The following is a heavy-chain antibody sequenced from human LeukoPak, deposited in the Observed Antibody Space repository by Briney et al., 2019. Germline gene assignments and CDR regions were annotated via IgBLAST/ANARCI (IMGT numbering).Heavy chain of an antibody. Sequence: SETLSLTCTVSGGSISSYYWSWIRQPPGKGLEWIGDIYYSGSTNYNPSLKSRVTISVDTSKNQFSLKLSSVTAADTAVYYCARVGRAVDGFSIGYWGQGTLVTVSS. J-gene: IGHJ4*02. CDR2: IYYSGST. CDR3: ARVGRAVDGFSIGY. CDR1: GGSISSYY. D-gene: IGHD6-19*01. V-gene: IGHV4-59*01.